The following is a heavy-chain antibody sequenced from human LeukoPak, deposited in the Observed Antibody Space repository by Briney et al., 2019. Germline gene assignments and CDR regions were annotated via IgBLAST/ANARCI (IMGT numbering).Heavy chain of an antibody. V-gene: IGHV4-59*08. CDR2: IYYSGST. CDR1: GGSVSSYY. CDR3: ARGYYPFPDY. Sequence: SETLSLTCTVSGGSVSSYYWSWLRQPPGKGLEWIGYIYYSGSTNYSPSLKSRVTISVDTSNNQFSLKLSSVTAADTAVYYCARGYYPFPDYWGQGTLVTVSS. J-gene: IGHJ4*02. D-gene: IGHD3-3*01.